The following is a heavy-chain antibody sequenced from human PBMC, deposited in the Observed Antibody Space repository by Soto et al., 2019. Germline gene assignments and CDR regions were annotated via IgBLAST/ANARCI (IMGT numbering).Heavy chain of an antibody. CDR3: ASKRYCSGGSCQSYYYYMDV. CDR1: GFTFSSYA. Sequence: GGSLRLSCAASGFTFSSYAMSWVRQAPGKGLEWVSAISGSGGSTYYADSVKGRFTISRDNSKNTLYLQMNSLRAEDTAVYYCASKRYCSGGSCQSYYYYMDVWGKGTTVTVSS. V-gene: IGHV3-23*01. J-gene: IGHJ6*03. D-gene: IGHD2-15*01. CDR2: ISGSGGST.